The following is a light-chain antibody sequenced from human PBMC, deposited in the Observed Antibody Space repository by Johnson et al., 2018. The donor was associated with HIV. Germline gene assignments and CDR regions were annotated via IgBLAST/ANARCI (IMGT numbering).Light chain of an antibody. V-gene: IGLV1-51*01. CDR3: GTWDSSLSTGV. CDR1: SSNIGNNY. CDR2: DNN. J-gene: IGLJ1*01. Sequence: QSVLTQPPSVSAAPGQKVTISCSGSSSNIGNNYVSWYQQLPGTAPKLLIYDNNKLPSGIPDRFSGSKSGTSATLGITGLQTGDEADYFCGTWDSSLSTGVFGTGTEVTVL.